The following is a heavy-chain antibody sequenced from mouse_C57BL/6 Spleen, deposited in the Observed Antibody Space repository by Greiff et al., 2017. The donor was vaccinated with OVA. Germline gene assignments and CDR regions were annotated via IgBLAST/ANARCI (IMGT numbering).Heavy chain of an antibody. CDR1: GYTFTDYN. Sequence: VQLQQSGPELVKPGASVKIPCKASGYTFTDYNMDWVKQSHGKSLEWIGDINPNNGGTIYNQKFKGKATLTVDKSSSTAYMELRSLTSEDTAVYYCARYGSSYEGYAMDYWGQGTSVTVSS. V-gene: IGHV1-18*01. D-gene: IGHD1-1*01. CDR2: INPNNGGT. CDR3: ARYGSSYEGYAMDY. J-gene: IGHJ4*01.